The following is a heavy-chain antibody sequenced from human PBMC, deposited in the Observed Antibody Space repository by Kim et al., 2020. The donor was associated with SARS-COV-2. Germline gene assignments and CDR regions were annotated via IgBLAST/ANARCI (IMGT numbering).Heavy chain of an antibody. Sequence: ASVKVSCKASGYTFTSYGISWVRQAPGQGLEWMGWISAYNGNTNYAQKLQGRVTMTTDTSTSTAYMELRSLRSDDMAVYYCARLGSSWYYYYGMDVWGQGTTVTVSS. CDR1: GYTFTSYG. CDR3: ARLGSSWYYYYGMDV. V-gene: IGHV1-18*03. CDR2: ISAYNGNT. D-gene: IGHD6-13*01. J-gene: IGHJ6*02.